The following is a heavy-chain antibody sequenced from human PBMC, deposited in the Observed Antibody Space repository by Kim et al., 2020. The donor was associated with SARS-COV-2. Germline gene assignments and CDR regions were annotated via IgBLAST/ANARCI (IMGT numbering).Heavy chain of an antibody. D-gene: IGHD2-15*01. CDR3: AKRSGRHLDY. J-gene: IGHJ4*02. Sequence: GGSLRLSCAASGFTFSSHDINWVRQAPGKGLEWVSVISGGGTNTYYADSVKGRFTISRDNSKNTVFLQMNSLKAEDAAMYYCAKRSGRHLDYWGQGTLVTVSS. CDR1: GFTFSSHD. V-gene: IGHV3-23*01. CDR2: ISGGGTNT.